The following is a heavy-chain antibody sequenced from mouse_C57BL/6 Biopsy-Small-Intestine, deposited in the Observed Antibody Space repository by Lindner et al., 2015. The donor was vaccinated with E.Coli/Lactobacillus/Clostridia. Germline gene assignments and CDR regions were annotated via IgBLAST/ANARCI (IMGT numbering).Heavy chain of an antibody. CDR2: ITAYNANT. CDR1: GYTFNNYD. J-gene: IGHJ4*01. D-gene: IGHD1-1*01. CDR3: AREGGYTYYLDY. V-gene: IGHV1-79*01. Sequence: SVKVSCKGSGYTFNNYDITWVRHAPGQGLEWMGRITAYNANTNYAQKLQGRVTMTRDTSTSTAYMELRSLRSDDTAIYYRAREGGYTYYLDYWGQGSLVTVSS.